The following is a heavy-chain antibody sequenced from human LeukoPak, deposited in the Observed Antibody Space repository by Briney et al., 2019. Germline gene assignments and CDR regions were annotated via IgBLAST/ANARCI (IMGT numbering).Heavy chain of an antibody. J-gene: IGHJ4*02. CDR3: ARDHDYYGSGSLRY. CDR2: IYNSGST. Sequence: SETLSLTCTVSGVSITSATTFYWAWVRQPPGKGLEWIGDIYNSGSTYYNPSLKSRVTMSEDTSKNQFSLKLSSVTAADTAVYYCARDHDYYGSGSLRYWGQGTLVTVSS. V-gene: IGHV4-39*07. D-gene: IGHD3-10*01. CDR1: GVSITSATTFY.